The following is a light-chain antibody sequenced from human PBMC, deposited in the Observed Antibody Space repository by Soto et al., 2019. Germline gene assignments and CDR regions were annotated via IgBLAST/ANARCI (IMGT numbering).Light chain of an antibody. Sequence: QSVLTQPASVSGSPGQSITVSCTGTSSDVGSYNLVSWYQHHPGKAPKLMIYEDTKRPSGVSNRFSGSKSGNTASLTISGLQAEDEADYYCCSYAGSSTLWVFGGGTKVTVL. J-gene: IGLJ3*02. CDR3: CSYAGSSTLWV. CDR1: SSDVGSYNL. CDR2: EDT. V-gene: IGLV2-23*01.